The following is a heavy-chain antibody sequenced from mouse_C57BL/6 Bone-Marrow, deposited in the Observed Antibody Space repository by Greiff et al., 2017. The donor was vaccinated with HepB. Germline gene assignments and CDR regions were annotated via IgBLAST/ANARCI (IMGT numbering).Heavy chain of an antibody. D-gene: IGHD1-1*01. Sequence: VQLQQPGAELVKPGASVKMSCKASGYTFTSYWITWVKQRPGQGLEWIGDIYPGSGSTNYNEKFKSKATLTVDTSSSTAYMQLSSLTSEDSAVYYCARGGVDGSTLFDYWGQGTTLTVSS. CDR2: IYPGSGST. J-gene: IGHJ2*01. CDR1: GYTFTSYW. CDR3: ARGGVDGSTLFDY. V-gene: IGHV1-55*01.